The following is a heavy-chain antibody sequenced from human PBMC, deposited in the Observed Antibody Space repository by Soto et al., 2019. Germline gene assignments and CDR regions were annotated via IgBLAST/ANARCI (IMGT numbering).Heavy chain of an antibody. CDR3: ARDVVGPAAGPFDP. CDR1: GFSLSTSGVG. J-gene: IGHJ5*02. Sequence: QITLKESGPTLVKPTQTLTLTCTFSGFSLSTSGVGVGWIRQPPGKALEWLALIYWDDDKRYSPSLKSRLTITKDTSKNQVVLTMTNMDPVDTAAYYCARDVVGPAAGPFDPWGQGTLVTVSS. D-gene: IGHD6-13*01. V-gene: IGHV2-5*02. CDR2: IYWDDDK.